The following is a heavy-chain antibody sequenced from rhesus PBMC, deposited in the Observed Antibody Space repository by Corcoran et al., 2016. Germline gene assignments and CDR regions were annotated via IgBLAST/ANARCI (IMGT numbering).Heavy chain of an antibody. CDR3: ARGVVITTTVIDY. CDR2: ISNGGGST. D-gene: IGHD3-16*01. J-gene: IGHJ4*01. CDR1: GFTFRAYY. Sequence: EVQLVESGGGLAKPVGSLRLSCAASGFTFRAYYLDWFCPAPGAGLEWVSRISNGGGSTWYADSVKGRFTSSRENAKKTLYLQMNSLRAEDTAVYYCARGVVITTTVIDYWGQGVLVTVSS. V-gene: IGHV3-178*01.